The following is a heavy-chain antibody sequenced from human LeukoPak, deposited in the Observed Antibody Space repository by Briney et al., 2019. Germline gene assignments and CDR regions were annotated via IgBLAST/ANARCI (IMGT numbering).Heavy chain of an antibody. D-gene: IGHD6-6*01. CDR1: GFTFSSYG. V-gene: IGHV3-30*02. J-gene: IGHJ4*02. Sequence: PGGSLRLPCAASGFTFSSYGMHWVRQAPGKGLEWVAFIRYDGSNKYYADSVKGRFTISRDDSKNTLYLQMNSLRAEDTAVYYCAKDLGVGAARPAEPDYWGQGTLVTVSS. CDR3: AKDLGVGAARPAEPDY. CDR2: IRYDGSNK.